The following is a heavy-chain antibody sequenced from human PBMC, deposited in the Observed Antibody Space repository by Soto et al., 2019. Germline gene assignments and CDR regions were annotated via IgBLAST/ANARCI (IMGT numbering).Heavy chain of an antibody. J-gene: IGHJ4*02. D-gene: IGHD3-16*01. CDR3: VKGAWLDY. CDR1: GFTFSTFD. Sequence: PGGSLRLSCAASGFTFSTFDMTWVRQAPGKGLEWVSMIRGNDASTHYAHNVKGRFTISRDNSKNTLYLQMNSLRVEDTAVYFCVKGAWLDYWGQGNMVTVSS. CDR2: IRGNDAST. V-gene: IGHV3-23*01.